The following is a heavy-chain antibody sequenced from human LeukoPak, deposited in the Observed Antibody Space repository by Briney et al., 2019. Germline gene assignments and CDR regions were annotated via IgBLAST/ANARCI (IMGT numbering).Heavy chain of an antibody. V-gene: IGHV4-59*01. D-gene: IGHD4/OR15-4a*01. CDR2: IYYSGST. Sequence: SSETLSLTCTGSGGSISSDYWSWIRQPPGKGLEWIGYIYYSGSTNYNPSLESRVTISVNTSKNQFSLKLSSVTAADTAVYYCARLASLSTIAHRGRTWVDPWGQGTLVTVSS. CDR1: GGSISSDY. J-gene: IGHJ5*02. CDR3: ARLASLSTIAHRGRTWVDP.